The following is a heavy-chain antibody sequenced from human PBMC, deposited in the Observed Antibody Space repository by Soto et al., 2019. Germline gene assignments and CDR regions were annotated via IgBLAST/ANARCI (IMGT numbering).Heavy chain of an antibody. Sequence: QVQLVESGGGVVQPGRSLRLSCAASGFTFSSYGMHWVRQAPGKGLEWVAVISYDGSNKYYADSVKGRFTISRDNSRNTLYLQINSLRAEDTAVYYCATGAPTTSSEYFQHWCQCTLVTVSS. CDR2: ISYDGSNK. J-gene: IGHJ1*01. CDR1: GFTFSSYG. CDR3: ATGAPTTSSEYFQH. V-gene: IGHV3-30*03. D-gene: IGHD1-26*01.